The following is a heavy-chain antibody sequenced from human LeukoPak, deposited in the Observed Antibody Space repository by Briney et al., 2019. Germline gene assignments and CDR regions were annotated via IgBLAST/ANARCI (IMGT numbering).Heavy chain of an antibody. CDR3: ARVRGKYIYNWFDP. CDR2: IIPIFGRA. J-gene: IGHJ5*02. CDR1: GGTFSSYA. D-gene: IGHD3-3*02. V-gene: IGHV1-69*05. Sequence: ASVKVSCKASGGTFSSYAISWVRQAPGQGLEWMGGIIPIFGRANYAQKFQGRVTITTDESTSTAYMELSSLRSEDTAVYYCARVRGKYIYNWFDPWGQGTLVTVSS.